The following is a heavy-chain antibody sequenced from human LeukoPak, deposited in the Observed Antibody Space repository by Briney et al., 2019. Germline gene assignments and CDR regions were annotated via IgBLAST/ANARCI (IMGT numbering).Heavy chain of an antibody. J-gene: IGHJ4*02. V-gene: IGHV1-2*02. CDR3: ASGYYDSSSYLIFDY. CDR2: INPNSGGT. D-gene: IGHD3-22*01. CDR1: GYTFTGYY. Sequence: GASVKVSCKASGYTFTGYYMHWLRQAPGQGLEWMGWINPNSGGTNYAQKFQGRVTMTRDTSISTAYMELSRLRSDDTAVYYCASGYYDSSSYLIFDYWGQGTLVTVSS.